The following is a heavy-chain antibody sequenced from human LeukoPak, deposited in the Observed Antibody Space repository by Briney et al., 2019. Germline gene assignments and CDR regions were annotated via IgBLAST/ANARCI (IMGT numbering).Heavy chain of an antibody. CDR2: INPNSGGT. V-gene: IGHV1-2*04. D-gene: IGHD6-19*01. Sequence: ASVKVSCKASGYTFTGYYLHRVRQAPGQGLEWMGWINPNSGGTNYAQKFQGWVTMTRDTSISTAYMELSRLRSDDTAVYYCARTMGGSGWITFDYWGQGTLVTVSS. J-gene: IGHJ4*02. CDR3: ARTMGGSGWITFDY. CDR1: GYTFTGYY.